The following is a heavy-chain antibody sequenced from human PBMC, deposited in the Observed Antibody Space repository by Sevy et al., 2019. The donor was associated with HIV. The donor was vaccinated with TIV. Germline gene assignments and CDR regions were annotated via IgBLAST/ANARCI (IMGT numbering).Heavy chain of an antibody. D-gene: IGHD6-19*01. CDR1: GFTFSSYS. CDR2: ISSSSSYV. CDR3: ARAAGYSSGWRVVPSAFDI. Sequence: GGSLRLSCAASGFTFSSYSMNWVRQAPGKGLEWVSSISSSSSYVYYADSVKGRFTISRDNAKNSLYLQMNSLRAEDTAVYYCARAAGYSSGWRVVPSAFDIWGQGTMVTVSS. J-gene: IGHJ3*02. V-gene: IGHV3-21*01.